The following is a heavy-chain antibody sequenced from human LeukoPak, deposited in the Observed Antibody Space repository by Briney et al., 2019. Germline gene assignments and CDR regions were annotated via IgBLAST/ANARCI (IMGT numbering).Heavy chain of an antibody. CDR1: GVSITTYY. Sequence: SETLSLTCTVSGVSITTYYWSWIRQPPGKGLEWIGYMYYRGNTNYNPSLKSRVTISVDTSKNQFSLKLSSVTAADTAVYYCATGVHGIAAAGDYYFDYWGQGTLVTVSS. J-gene: IGHJ4*02. V-gene: IGHV4-59*13. CDR3: ATGVHGIAAAGDYYFDY. CDR2: MYYRGNT. D-gene: IGHD6-13*01.